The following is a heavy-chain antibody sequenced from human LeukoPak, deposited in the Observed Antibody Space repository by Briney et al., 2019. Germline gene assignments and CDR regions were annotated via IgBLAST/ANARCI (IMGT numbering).Heavy chain of an antibody. CDR3: ARDPQEYYDSSGAFDI. CDR1: GFTFSSYA. Sequence: GGSLRLSCAASGFTFSSYAMHWVRQAPGKGLEWVAVISYDGSNKYYADSVKGRFTISRDNSKNTLYLQMNSLRAEDTAVYYCARDPQEYYDSSGAFDIWGQGTMVTVSS. V-gene: IGHV3-30*04. CDR2: ISYDGSNK. D-gene: IGHD3-22*01. J-gene: IGHJ3*02.